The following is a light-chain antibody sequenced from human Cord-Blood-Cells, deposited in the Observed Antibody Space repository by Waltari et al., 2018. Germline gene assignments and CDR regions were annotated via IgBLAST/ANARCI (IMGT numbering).Light chain of an antibody. CDR3: SSYTSSRV. J-gene: IGLJ3*02. Sequence: QSALTQPASVSGSPGQSITISCTGTSSDVGGYNHVSWYQQHPGKAPKLVIYDVSKRPSGGSNRFSGSRCGNTASLTISGLQAEDEADYYCSSYTSSRVFGGGTKLTVL. CDR1: SSDVGGYNH. CDR2: DVS. V-gene: IGLV2-14*01.